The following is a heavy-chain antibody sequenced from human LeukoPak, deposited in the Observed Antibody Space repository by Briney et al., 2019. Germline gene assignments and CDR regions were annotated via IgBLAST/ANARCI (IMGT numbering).Heavy chain of an antibody. CDR2: IYSGGSR. J-gene: IGHJ6*02. Sequence: PGGSLRLSCAASGFTASSNYMSWVRQAPGKGLEWVSIIYSGGSRYYADSVKGRFTISRDNSKNTLYLQMNSLRAKDTAVYYCARDSDNYAMDVWGQGTTVTVSS. V-gene: IGHV3-53*01. CDR1: GFTASSNY. CDR3: ARDSDNYAMDV.